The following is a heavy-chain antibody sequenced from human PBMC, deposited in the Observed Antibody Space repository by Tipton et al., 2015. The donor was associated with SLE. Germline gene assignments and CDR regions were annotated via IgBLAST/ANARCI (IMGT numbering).Heavy chain of an antibody. Sequence: QSGPEVKKPGASVKVSCKASGYTFTSYDISWVRQATGQGLEWMGWMNPNSGNTGYAQKFQGRVTITRNTSISTAYMELSSLRSEDTAVYYCARVIVVVPATIGEDFYYYMDVWGKGTTVTVSS. CDR2: MNPNSGNT. J-gene: IGHJ6*03. D-gene: IGHD2-2*01. CDR1: GYTFTSYD. CDR3: ARVIVVVPATIGEDFYYYMDV. V-gene: IGHV1-8*03.